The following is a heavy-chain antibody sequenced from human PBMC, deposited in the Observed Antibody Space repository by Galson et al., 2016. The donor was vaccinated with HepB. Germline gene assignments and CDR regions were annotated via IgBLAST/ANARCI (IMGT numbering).Heavy chain of an antibody. V-gene: IGHV4-39*07. Sequence: ETLSLTCTVSGDSISSRTDFWGWIRQPPGKGLEWIGSMDYSGSTHYNPSLQSRASISRHTSNNQFSLKVSSVTAADSAVYYCAKVSWRGTQWLDDWGQGALVIVSS. CDR1: GDSISSRTDF. CDR3: AKVSWRGTQWLDD. J-gene: IGHJ4*02. CDR2: MDYSGST. D-gene: IGHD6-19*01.